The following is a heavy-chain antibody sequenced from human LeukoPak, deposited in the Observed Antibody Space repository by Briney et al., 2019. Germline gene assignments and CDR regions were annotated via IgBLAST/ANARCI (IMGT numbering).Heavy chain of an antibody. CDR3: AKVVYSSGWSPYFDY. CDR1: GFTFSSYA. CDR2: ISGSGGST. J-gene: IGHJ4*02. Sequence: PGGSLRLSCAASGFTFSSYAMSWVRQAPGKGLEWVSAISGSGGSTYYADSMKGRFTISRDNSKNTLYLQMNSLRAEDTAVYYCAKVVYSSGWSPYFDYWGQGTLVTVSS. D-gene: IGHD6-19*01. V-gene: IGHV3-23*01.